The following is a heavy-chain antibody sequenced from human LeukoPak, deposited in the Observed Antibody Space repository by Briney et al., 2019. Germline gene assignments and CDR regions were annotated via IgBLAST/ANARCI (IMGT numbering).Heavy chain of an antibody. CDR3: ARVETDYDFWSGPYNWFDP. J-gene: IGHJ5*02. CDR2: IKQDGSEK. V-gene: IGHV3-7*01. D-gene: IGHD3-3*01. Sequence: GGSLRLSCAASGFTFSSYWMSWVRQAPGKGLEWVANIKQDGSEKYYVDSVKGRFTISRDNAKNSLYLQMNSLRAEDTAAYYCARVETDYDFWSGPYNWFDPWGQGTLVTVSS. CDR1: GFTFSSYW.